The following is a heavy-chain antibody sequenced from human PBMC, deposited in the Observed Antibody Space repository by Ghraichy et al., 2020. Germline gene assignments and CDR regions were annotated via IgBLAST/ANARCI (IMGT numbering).Heavy chain of an antibody. CDR2: ISGSSGNT. D-gene: IGHD6-19*01. Sequence: GESLNISCAASGFTFSTYAMTWVRQAPGKGLEWVSTISGSSGNTYYADSVKGRFTISRDNSQSTLYLQMNSLRAEDTAVYYCAKSSHTSGWTYPPYYWGQGTLITVSS. CDR3: AKSSHTSGWTYPPYY. J-gene: IGHJ4*02. CDR1: GFTFSTYA. V-gene: IGHV3-23*01.